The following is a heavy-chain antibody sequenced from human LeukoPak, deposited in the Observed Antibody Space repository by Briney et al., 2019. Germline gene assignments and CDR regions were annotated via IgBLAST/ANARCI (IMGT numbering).Heavy chain of an antibody. J-gene: IGHJ4*02. CDR1: GFTFIDYW. CDR3: ATSPVISRD. Sequence: PGWSLRLSCAASGFTFIDYWRHWVGQAPGKGLEWVARIYSDVRRIKYADSVKGRFTISRDNAKNTLYLQMNALRVEDTAVYYCATSPVISRDWGQGTLVTVSS. V-gene: IGHV3-74*03. D-gene: IGHD2-21*01. CDR2: IYSDVRRI.